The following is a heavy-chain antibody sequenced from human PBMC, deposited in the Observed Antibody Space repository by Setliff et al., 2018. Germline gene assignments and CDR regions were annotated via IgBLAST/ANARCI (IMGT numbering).Heavy chain of an antibody. CDR3: AKGGFVGISHHRAFDI. J-gene: IGHJ3*02. CDR1: GFTVSSNY. CDR2: IYSGGST. Sequence: PGGSLRLSCAASGFTVSSNYMSWVRQAPGKGLEWVSVIYSGGSTYYADSVKGRFTISRDNSKNTLYLQVNSLRAEDTAVYYCAKGGFVGISHHRAFDIWGRGTMVTVSS. V-gene: IGHV3-53*01. D-gene: IGHD2-21*01.